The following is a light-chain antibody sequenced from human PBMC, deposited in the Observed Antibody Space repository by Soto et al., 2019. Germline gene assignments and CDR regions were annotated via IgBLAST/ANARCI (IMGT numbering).Light chain of an antibody. CDR3: QQYDGSSLT. CDR1: QSVNSDY. CDR2: AAS. V-gene: IGKV3-20*01. J-gene: IGKJ4*01. Sequence: EIVLTQSPGTLSLSPGERVTLSCRASQSVNSDYFSWFQQKPGQAPRLLIYAASNRATGIPDRFSGSGSGTDFTLTISRLEPEDFAVYYCQQYDGSSLTFGGGTKVEIK.